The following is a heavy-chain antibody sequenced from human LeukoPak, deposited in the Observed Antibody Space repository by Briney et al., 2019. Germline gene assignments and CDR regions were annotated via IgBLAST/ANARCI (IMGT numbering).Heavy chain of an antibody. D-gene: IGHD6-6*01. V-gene: IGHV1-18*01. CDR2: ISTDSGNT. Sequence: ASVKVSCKASGYTFTNYGINWVRQAPGQGLEWMGWISTDSGNTDYAQTFQGRVTMTTDTSTNTVYMELKSLRSDDTAVYYCARHLGSSSAPDYLASWGQGTLVHVAS. CDR3: ARHLGSSSAPDYLAS. J-gene: IGHJ4*02. CDR1: GYTFTNYG.